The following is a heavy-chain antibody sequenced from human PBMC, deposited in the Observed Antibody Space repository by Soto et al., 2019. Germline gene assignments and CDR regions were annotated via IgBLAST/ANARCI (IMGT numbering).Heavy chain of an antibody. CDR3: ARDQEYYVSSDYYPVDAFNI. CDR2: ISAYNGNT. Sequence: GASVKVSFKASGYTFTSYGISWVRQAPGQGLEWMGWISAYNGNTNYAQKLQGRVTMTTDTSTSTAYMELRSLRSDDTAVYYCARDQEYYVSSDYYPVDAFNIWGQGTMVTVSS. D-gene: IGHD3-22*01. V-gene: IGHV1-18*04. CDR1: GYTFTSYG. J-gene: IGHJ3*02.